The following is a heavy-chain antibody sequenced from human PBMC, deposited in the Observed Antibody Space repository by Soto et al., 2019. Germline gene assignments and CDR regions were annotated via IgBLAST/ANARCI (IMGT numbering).Heavy chain of an antibody. V-gene: IGHV1-18*01. CDR1: RYSFTSYG. D-gene: IGHD1-26*01. J-gene: IGHJ3*02. Sequence: ASVKVSFRASRYSFTSYGISWVRQAPGQGLEWMGWISAYNGNTNYAQKLQGRATMTADTRTSTGYMELSSLRSDDTAVYYCARLLTEGATYREDAFDIWGQGTKVTVSS. CDR3: ARLLTEGATYREDAFDI. CDR2: ISAYNGNT.